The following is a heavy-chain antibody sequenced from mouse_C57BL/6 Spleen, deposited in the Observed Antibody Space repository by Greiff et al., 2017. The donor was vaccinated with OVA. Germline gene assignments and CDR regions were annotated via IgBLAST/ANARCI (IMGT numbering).Heavy chain of an antibody. CDR2: IYPGSGST. J-gene: IGHJ1*03. D-gene: IGHD1-1*01. V-gene: IGHV1-55*01. CDR3: ARGFVYYYGSSPYWYFDV. CDR1: GYTFTSYW. Sequence: QVQLQQPGAELVKPGASVKMSCKASGYTFTSYWITWVKQRPGQGLEWIGDIYPGSGSTNYNEKFKSKATLTVDTSSSTAYMQLSSLTSEDSAVYYCARGFVYYYGSSPYWYFDVWGTGTTVTVSS.